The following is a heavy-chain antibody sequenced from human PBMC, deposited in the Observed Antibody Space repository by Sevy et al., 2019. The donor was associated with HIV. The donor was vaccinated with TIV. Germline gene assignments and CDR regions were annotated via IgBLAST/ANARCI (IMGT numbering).Heavy chain of an antibody. CDR3: AKDLRSITFGGVIVYYYYYGMDV. D-gene: IGHD3-16*02. CDR2: ISYDGSNK. J-gene: IGHJ6*02. Sequence: GGSLRLSCAASGFTFSSYGMHWVRQAPGKGLEWVAVISYDGSNKYYADSVKGRFTISRDNSKNTLYLQMNSLGAEDTAVYYCAKDLRSITFGGVIVYYYYYGMDVWGQGTTVTVSS. V-gene: IGHV3-30*18. CDR1: GFTFSSYG.